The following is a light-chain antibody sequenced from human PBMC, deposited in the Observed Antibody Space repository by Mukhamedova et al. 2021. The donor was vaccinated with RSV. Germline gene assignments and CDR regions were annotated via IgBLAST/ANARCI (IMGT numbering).Light chain of an antibody. CDR3: SSYTSSSTGV. CDR1: SSDVGGYNY. Sequence: SSDVGGYNYVSWYQQHPGKAPKLMIYDVSKRPSGVSNRFSGSKSGNTASLTISGLQAEDEADYYCSSYTSSSTGVFGTGTKVTVL. CDR2: DVS. J-gene: IGLJ1*01. V-gene: IGLV2-14*04.